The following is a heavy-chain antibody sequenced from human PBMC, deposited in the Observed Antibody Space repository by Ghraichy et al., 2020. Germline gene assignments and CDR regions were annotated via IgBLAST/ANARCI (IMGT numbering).Heavy chain of an antibody. CDR1: GFTFSSYG. CDR3: ARGRFGVVLEANYGMDV. J-gene: IGHJ6*02. V-gene: IGHV3-33*08. CDR2: IWYDGSNK. Sequence: LSLTCAASGFTFSSYGMHWVRQAPGKGLEWVAVIWYDGSNKYYADSVKGRFTISRDNSKNTLYLQMNSLRAEDTAVYYCARGRFGVVLEANYGMDVWGQGTTVTVSS. D-gene: IGHD3-3*01.